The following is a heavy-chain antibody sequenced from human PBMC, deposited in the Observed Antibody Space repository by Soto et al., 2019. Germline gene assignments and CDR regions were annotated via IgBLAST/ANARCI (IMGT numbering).Heavy chain of an antibody. J-gene: IGHJ6*02. V-gene: IGHV3-30*03. CDR2: ISYDGINK. CDR3: ATGGRYYYDYYGMAV. D-gene: IGHD3-16*01. Sequence: QVQLVESGGGVVQPGRSLRLSCAASGFTFSSYFMHWVRQAPGKGLEWVAVISYDGINKYYADSVNVLFTIYRDNSKNTMYLQMNSLRAEDTAVYYCATGGRYYYDYYGMAVWGQGTTVTVSS. CDR1: GFTFSSYF.